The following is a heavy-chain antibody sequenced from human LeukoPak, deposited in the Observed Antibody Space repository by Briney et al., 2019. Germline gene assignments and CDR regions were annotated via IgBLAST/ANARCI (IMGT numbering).Heavy chain of an antibody. J-gene: IGHJ4*02. CDR2: IYSGGST. CDR3: ARNRDYGQTGYFDY. CDR1: GFTVSSNY. D-gene: IGHD4/OR15-4a*01. V-gene: IGHV3-66*01. Sequence: GLSPRLSCAASGFTVSSNYMSWVRQSPGKGLEWLSVIYSGGSTYYADSVKGRFNIYRDHSKNTLYLQLNSLRAEDTAVYYCARNRDYGQTGYFDYWGQGTLVTVSS.